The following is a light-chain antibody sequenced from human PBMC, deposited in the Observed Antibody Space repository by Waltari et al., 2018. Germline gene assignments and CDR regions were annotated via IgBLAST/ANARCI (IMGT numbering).Light chain of an antibody. CDR2: GVD. V-gene: IGLV2-14*01. CDR3: SSYTTSRTWV. Sequence: QSAPTQPPSVSGSPGQSVTISCTGTSSDVAVSNYVSWYQQHPGKAPKLMIYGVDNRPSGVSDRFSGSKSGNTASLTISGLQAEDEADYYCSSYTTSRTWVFGGGTRLTVL. CDR1: SSDVAVSNY. J-gene: IGLJ2*01.